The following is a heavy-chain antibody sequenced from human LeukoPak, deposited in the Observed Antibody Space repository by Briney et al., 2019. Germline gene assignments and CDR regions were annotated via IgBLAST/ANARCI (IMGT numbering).Heavy chain of an antibody. CDR1: GFTFSSYS. J-gene: IGHJ4*02. Sequence: GGSLRLSCAASGFTFSSYSMDWVRQAPGKGLEWVSYTSGSGSTIYYADSVKGRFTISRDNAKNSLYLQMNSLRAEDTAVYYCARGGFNYDSYHFDYWGQGTLVTVSS. D-gene: IGHD5-18*01. CDR3: ARGGFNYDSYHFDY. V-gene: IGHV3-48*04. CDR2: TSGSGSTI.